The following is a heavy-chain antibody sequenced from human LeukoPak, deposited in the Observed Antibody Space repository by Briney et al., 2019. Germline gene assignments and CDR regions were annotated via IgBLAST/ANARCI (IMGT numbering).Heavy chain of an antibody. CDR2: ISGSGGST. J-gene: IGHJ4*02. CDR1: GFTFSSYA. D-gene: IGHD6-13*01. CDR3: AKGTAAATNRYFDY. V-gene: IGHV3-23*01. Sequence: GGSLRLSCAASGFTFSSYAMSWVRQAPGKGLEWVSAISGSGGSTYYADSMKGRFTISRDNSKNTLYLQMNSLRAEDTAVYYCAKGTAAATNRYFDYWGQGTLVTVSS.